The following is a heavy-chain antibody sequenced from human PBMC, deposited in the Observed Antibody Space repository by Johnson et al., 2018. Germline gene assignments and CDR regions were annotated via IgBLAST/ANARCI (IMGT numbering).Heavy chain of an antibody. CDR1: GFTFNIYW. J-gene: IGHJ4*02. CDR2: IKEDGSEE. V-gene: IGHV3-7*03. CDR3: ATPWGQSTGWYWEFDY. Sequence: VQLQESGGGLVQRGGSLRLSCAASGFTFNIYWLSWVRQAPGKGLEWVANIKEDGSEEVYVDSVKGRFTISRDNAKNSLYLQMNSLRAEYTAVYYCATPWGQSTGWYWEFDYWGQGTLVTVSS. D-gene: IGHD6-19*01.